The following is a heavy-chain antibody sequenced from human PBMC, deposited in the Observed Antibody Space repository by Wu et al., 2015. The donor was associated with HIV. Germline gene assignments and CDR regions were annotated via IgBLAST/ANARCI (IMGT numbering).Heavy chain of an antibody. D-gene: IGHD1-1*01. J-gene: IGHJ5*02. CDR1: GGTFSGYA. CDR3: AGGILVRGSERWFDP. V-gene: IGHV1-69*05. CDR2: IIPVFGTT. Sequence: QVQLVQSGAEVKKPGSSVNVSCQAFGGTFSGYAVNWVRQAPGQGLEWMGGIIPVFGTTSYAQKFRGRVTITTDASTNTAYMELTGLRSADTAVYYCAGGILVRGSERWFDPWGQGT.